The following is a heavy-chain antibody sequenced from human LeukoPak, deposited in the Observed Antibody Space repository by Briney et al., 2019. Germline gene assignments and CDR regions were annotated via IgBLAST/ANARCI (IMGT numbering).Heavy chain of an antibody. V-gene: IGHV1-69*05. CDR1: GGTFSSYA. J-gene: IGHJ4*02. Sequence: GSSVKVSCKASGGTFSSYAISWVRQAPGQGLEWMGRIIPIFGTANYAQKFQGRDTITTDESTSTAYMELSSLRSEDTAVYYCARTKSIVGATYFDYWGQGTLVTVSS. CDR3: ARTKSIVGATYFDY. D-gene: IGHD1-26*01. CDR2: IIPIFGTA.